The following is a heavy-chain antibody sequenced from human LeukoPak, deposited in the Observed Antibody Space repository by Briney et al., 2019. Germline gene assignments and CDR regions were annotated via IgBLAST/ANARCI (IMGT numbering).Heavy chain of an antibody. CDR3: TRDRDNWNYVSFDY. CDR1: GFTFSSYS. D-gene: IGHD1-7*01. CDR2: IRSKAYGGTT. J-gene: IGHJ4*02. Sequence: GGSLRLSCAASGFTFSSYSMNWVRQAPGKGLEWVGLIRSKAYGGTTEYAASVKGRFTISRDDSKSIAYLQMNSLKTEDTAVYYCTRDRDNWNYVSFDYWGQGTLVTVSS. V-gene: IGHV3-49*04.